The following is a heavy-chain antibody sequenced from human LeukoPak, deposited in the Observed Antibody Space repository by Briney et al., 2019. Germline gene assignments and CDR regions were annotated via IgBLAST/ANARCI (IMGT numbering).Heavy chain of an antibody. CDR3: ARDGVPAYYYAMDV. V-gene: IGHV3-21*01. J-gene: IGHJ6*02. CDR1: GFTFNAYS. CDR2: ISSSGDYI. Sequence: PGGSLRLSCAASGFTFNAYSMNWVRQAPGKGLEGGSSISSSGDYIYYADSLKGRFTISRDNAKNSLFLQMNSLRAEDTAVYYCARDGVPAYYYAMDVWGQGTTVTVSS. D-gene: IGHD3-16*01.